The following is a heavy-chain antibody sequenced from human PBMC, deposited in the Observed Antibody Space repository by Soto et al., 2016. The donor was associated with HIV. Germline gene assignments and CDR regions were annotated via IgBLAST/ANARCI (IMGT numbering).Heavy chain of an antibody. D-gene: IGHD3-10*01. CDR2: INSNTGNT. CDR3: ARPTARGVITYFDS. V-gene: IGHV1-8*03. J-gene: IGHJ4*02. CDR1: GYSFINFD. Sequence: QVQLVQSGAEVKQPGASVKVSCKASGYSFINFDINWMRQAPGHGLEWMGWINSNTGNTGSAQHFQGRVTITRSISMSTVYMELSSLRSEDTAVYFCARPTARGVITYFDSVGPGNAGHRLL.